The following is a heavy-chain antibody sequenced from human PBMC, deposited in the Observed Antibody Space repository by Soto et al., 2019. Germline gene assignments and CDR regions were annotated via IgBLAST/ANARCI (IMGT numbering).Heavy chain of an antibody. CDR3: ARHYDFWSGYRHYYYYMDV. V-gene: IGHV4-59*08. D-gene: IGHD3-3*01. J-gene: IGHJ6*03. CDR1: GGSISSYY. Sequence: SETLSLTCTVSGGSISSYYWSWIRQPPGKGLEWIGYIYYSGSTNYNPSLERRVTISGDTSKNQFSLKLSSVPAADTAVYYCARHYDFWSGYRHYYYYMDVWGKGTTVTVSS. CDR2: IYYSGST.